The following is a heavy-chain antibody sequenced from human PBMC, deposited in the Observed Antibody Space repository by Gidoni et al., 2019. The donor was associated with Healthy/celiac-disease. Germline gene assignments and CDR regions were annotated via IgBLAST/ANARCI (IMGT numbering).Heavy chain of an antibody. D-gene: IGHD4-17*01. V-gene: IGHV4-30-2*01. CDR3: ARGATVVPWYYYYGMDV. CDR2: IYHSGST. Sequence: QLQLQESGSGLVKPSQTLSLTCAVSGGSISSGGYSWSWIRQPPGTGLEWIGYIYHSGSTYYNPSLKSRVTISVDRSKNQFSLKLSSVTAADTAVYYCARGATVVPWYYYYGMDVWGQGTTVTVSS. CDR1: GGSISSGGYS. J-gene: IGHJ6*02.